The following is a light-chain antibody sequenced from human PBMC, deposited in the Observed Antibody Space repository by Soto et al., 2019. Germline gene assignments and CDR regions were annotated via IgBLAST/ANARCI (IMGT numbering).Light chain of an antibody. J-gene: IGLJ1*01. Sequence: QSALTQPVSVSGSPRQSITISCTGTSSDVGGYNYVSWYQQHPGKAPKLMIFEVSNRASGVSTRFSGSKSGNTASLTISGLQAEDEADYYCSSYTSSSTYVFGTGTKLTVL. CDR3: SSYTSSSTYV. CDR1: SSDVGGYNY. V-gene: IGLV2-14*01. CDR2: EVS.